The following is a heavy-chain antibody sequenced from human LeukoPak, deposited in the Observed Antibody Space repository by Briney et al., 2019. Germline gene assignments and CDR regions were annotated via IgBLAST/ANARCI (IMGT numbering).Heavy chain of an antibody. Sequence: GGSLRLSCAASGFTFSSYGMHWVRQAPGKGLEWVAVISYDGSNKYYADSVKGRFTTSRDNSKNTLYLQMNSLRAEDTAVYYCAKDLNLLWFGESQPPWFDPWGQGTLVTVSS. CDR2: ISYDGSNK. CDR1: GFTFSSYG. D-gene: IGHD3-10*01. V-gene: IGHV3-30*18. CDR3: AKDLNLLWFGESQPPWFDP. J-gene: IGHJ5*02.